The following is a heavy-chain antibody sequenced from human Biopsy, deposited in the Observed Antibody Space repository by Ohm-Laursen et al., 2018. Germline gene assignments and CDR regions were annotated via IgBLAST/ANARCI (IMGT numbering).Heavy chain of an antibody. J-gene: IGHJ4*02. D-gene: IGHD3/OR15-3a*01. CDR3: ARDLVDWTVPS. Sequence: SSVKVSCKVPADSFVGYDIHWVRQAPGQGLEWMGSTYPNNGATKNAQKFQGRVTMTRDTSINTAFMELKSLRSDDTAVYYCARDLVDWTVPSWGQGTLVIVSS. V-gene: IGHV1-2*02. CDR1: ADSFVGYD. CDR2: TYPNNGAT.